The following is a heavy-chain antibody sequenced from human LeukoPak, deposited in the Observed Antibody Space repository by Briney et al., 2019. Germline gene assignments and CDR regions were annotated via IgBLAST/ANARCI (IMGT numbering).Heavy chain of an antibody. Sequence: SETPSLTCTVSGGSISTYYWSWIRQPAGKGLEWIGRIYTSGSTNYNPSLKSRVTISVDTSKNQFSLKLSSVTAADTAVYYCARAHTVAGTVDYWGQGTLVTVSS. CDR3: ARAHTVAGTVDY. J-gene: IGHJ4*02. V-gene: IGHV4-4*07. CDR2: IYTSGST. D-gene: IGHD6-19*01. CDR1: GGSISTYY.